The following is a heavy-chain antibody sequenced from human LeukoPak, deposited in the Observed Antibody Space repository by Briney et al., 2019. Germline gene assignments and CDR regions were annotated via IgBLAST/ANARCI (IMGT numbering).Heavy chain of an antibody. CDR3: ARDQWLDY. CDR1: GFTFSGYI. J-gene: IGHJ4*02. V-gene: IGHV3-48*01. D-gene: IGHD6-19*01. CDR2: ISSSSSTI. Sequence: GGSLRLSCAASGFTFSGYIMNWLRQDPGNGLEWVSFISSSSSTIYYADSVKGRFTISRDNAKNSLYLQMNSLRAEDTAVYYCARDQWLDYWGQGTLVTVSS.